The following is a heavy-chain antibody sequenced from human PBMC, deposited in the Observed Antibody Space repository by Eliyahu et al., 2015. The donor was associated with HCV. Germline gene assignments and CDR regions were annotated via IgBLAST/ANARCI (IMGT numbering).Heavy chain of an antibody. D-gene: IGHD3/OR15-3a*01. CDR2: INSASNNI. CDR1: GFTFRNFW. J-gene: IGHJ5*01. V-gene: IGHV3-74*01. Sequence: VQPGGSLRLSCAASGFTFRNFWMHWVRQVPGKELEWVARINSASNNIHYAESVKGRFTVSRDNDKNTLFLQMTSLRDEDTAVYYCARDAGIIVIYTETYTGGFDSWGQGTLVTVSS. CDR3: ARDAGIIVIYTETYTGGFDS.